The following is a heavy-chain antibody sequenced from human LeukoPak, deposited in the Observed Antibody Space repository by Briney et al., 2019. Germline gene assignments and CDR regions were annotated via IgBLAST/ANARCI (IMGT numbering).Heavy chain of an antibody. D-gene: IGHD4-11*01. CDR1: GFTFSSYA. CDR2: ISDSGGST. V-gene: IGHV3-23*01. J-gene: IGHJ3*02. CDR3: ANPQLYSKGAFDI. Sequence: GGSLRLSCAASGFTFSSYAMSWVRQAPGKGLEWVSAISDSGGSTYYADSVKGRFTISRDNSKNTLYLQMNSLRAEDTAVYYCANPQLYSKGAFDIWGQGTMVTVSS.